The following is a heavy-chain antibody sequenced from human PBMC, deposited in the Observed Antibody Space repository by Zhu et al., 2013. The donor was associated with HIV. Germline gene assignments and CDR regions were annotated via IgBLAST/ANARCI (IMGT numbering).Heavy chain of an antibody. V-gene: IGHV1-2*04. CDR2: INPNSGGT. CDR1: GYTFTGYY. J-gene: IGHJ3*02. Sequence: QVQLVQSGAEVKKPGASVKVSCKASGYTFTGYYMHWVRQAPGQGLEWMGWINPNSGGTNYAQKFQGWVTMTRDTSISTAYMELSRLRSDDTAVYYCARGPLGIVASTEAFDIWGQGTMVTVSS. CDR3: ARGPLGIVASTEAFDI. D-gene: IGHD1-26*01.